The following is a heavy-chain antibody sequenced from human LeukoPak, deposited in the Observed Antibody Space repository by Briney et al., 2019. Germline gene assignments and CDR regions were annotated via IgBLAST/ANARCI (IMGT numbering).Heavy chain of an antibody. CDR3: AKVRLRFLTTPTDAFDI. J-gene: IGHJ3*02. Sequence: PGGSLRLSCAASGFTFSSYAMSWVRQAPGKGLEWVSAISGSGGSTYYADSVKGRFTISRDNSKNTLYLQMNSLRAEDTAVYYCAKVRLRFLTTPTDAFDIWGQGTMVTVSS. V-gene: IGHV3-23*01. CDR1: GFTFSSYA. CDR2: ISGSGGST. D-gene: IGHD3-3*01.